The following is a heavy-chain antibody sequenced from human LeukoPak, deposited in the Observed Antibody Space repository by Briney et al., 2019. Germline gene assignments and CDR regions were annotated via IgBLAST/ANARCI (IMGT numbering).Heavy chain of an antibody. D-gene: IGHD2-15*01. V-gene: IGHV4-34*01. CDR1: GGSFSGYY. J-gene: IGHJ4*02. Sequence: SETLSLTCGVYGGSFSGYYWSWIRQPPGKGLEWIGEINHSGSTNYNPSLKSRVTISVDTSKNQFSLKLSSVTAADTAVYYCAKESCSGGSCYIFDYWGQGTLDTVSS. CDR2: INHSGST. CDR3: AKESCSGGSCYIFDY.